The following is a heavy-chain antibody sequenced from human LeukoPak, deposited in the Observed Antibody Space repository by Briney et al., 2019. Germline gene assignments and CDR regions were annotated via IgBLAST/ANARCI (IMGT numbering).Heavy chain of an antibody. Sequence: GGSLRLSCAASGFTFEDYTMHWVRQAPGKGLEWVSLISWDGGTRYYADSVKGRFTISRDNSKKSLYLQMNSLRTEDTALYYCAKELEAAAAFDYWGQGTLVTVSS. CDR3: AKELEAAAAFDY. CDR1: GFTFEDYT. J-gene: IGHJ4*02. D-gene: IGHD6-13*01. CDR2: ISWDGGTR. V-gene: IGHV3-43*01.